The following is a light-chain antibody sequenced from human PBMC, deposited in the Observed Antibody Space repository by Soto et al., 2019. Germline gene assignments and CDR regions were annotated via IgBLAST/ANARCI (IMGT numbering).Light chain of an antibody. CDR3: TSYTPTGALV. Sequence: QSVLAQPASVSGSPGQSITISCTGTSSDVGGYNYVSWYQQHPGKAPKLMIYEVSNRPSGVSNRFSGSKSGNTASLTISGLQSEDEADYYCTSYTPTGALVFGSGTKV. J-gene: IGLJ6*01. V-gene: IGLV2-14*01. CDR1: SSDVGGYNY. CDR2: EVS.